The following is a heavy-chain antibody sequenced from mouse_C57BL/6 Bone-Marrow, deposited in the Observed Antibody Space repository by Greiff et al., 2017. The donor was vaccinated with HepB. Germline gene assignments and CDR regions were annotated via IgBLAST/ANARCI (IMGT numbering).Heavy chain of an antibody. Sequence: QVQLQQSGAELVRPGASVKLSCKASGYTFTDYYINWVKQRPGQGLEWIARIYPGSGNTYYNEKFKGKATLTAEKSSSTAYMQLSSLTSEDSAVYYCARHTTVGDYWGQGTTLTVSS. CDR3: ARHTTVGDY. CDR1: GYTFTDYY. J-gene: IGHJ2*01. D-gene: IGHD1-1*01. CDR2: IYPGSGNT. V-gene: IGHV1-76*01.